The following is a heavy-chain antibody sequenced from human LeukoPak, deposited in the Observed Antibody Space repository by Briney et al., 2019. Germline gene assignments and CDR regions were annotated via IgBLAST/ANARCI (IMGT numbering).Heavy chain of an antibody. CDR1: GFTFNRSW. CDR3: AIWTSGNH. V-gene: IGHV3-7*01. Sequence: PGGSLRLSCAASGFTFNRSWMNWVRQAPGRGLQWVANLDPSGSQKRYVDSVKGRFIISKDNPAASLYLDMDSLRAEDSAIYSCAIWTSGNHWGQGTLVSVSS. J-gene: IGHJ4*02. D-gene: IGHD1-1*01. CDR2: LDPSGSQK.